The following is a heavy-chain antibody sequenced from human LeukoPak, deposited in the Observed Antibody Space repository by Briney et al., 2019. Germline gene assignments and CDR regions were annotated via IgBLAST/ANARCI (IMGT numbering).Heavy chain of an antibody. Sequence: GGSLRLSCAASDFPFSNYWMHWVRQVPGERLTWVSRISSDGTKIGYAASVKGRFSISRDNAKNTLYLQMNSLRVEDTAVYYCARGRPHGNDYWGQGTLVTVSS. D-gene: IGHD4-23*01. J-gene: IGHJ4*02. V-gene: IGHV3-74*01. CDR3: ARGRPHGNDY. CDR2: ISSDGTKI. CDR1: DFPFSNYW.